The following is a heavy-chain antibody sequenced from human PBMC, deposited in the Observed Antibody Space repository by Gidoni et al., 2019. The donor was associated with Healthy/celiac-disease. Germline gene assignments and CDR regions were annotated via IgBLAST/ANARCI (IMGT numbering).Heavy chain of an antibody. V-gene: IGHV3-30*01. CDR3: ARDGIPIKGFGEFMSPYYYGMDV. CDR2: ISYDGSNK. J-gene: IGHJ6*02. D-gene: IGHD3-10*01. CDR1: GFTFSSYA. Sequence: QVQLVESGGGVVQPGRSLRLSCAASGFTFSSYAMHWVRQAPGKGLEWVAVISYDGSNKYYADSVKGRFTISRDNSKNTLYLQMNSLRAEDTAVYYCARDGIPIKGFGEFMSPYYYGMDVWGQGTTVTVSS.